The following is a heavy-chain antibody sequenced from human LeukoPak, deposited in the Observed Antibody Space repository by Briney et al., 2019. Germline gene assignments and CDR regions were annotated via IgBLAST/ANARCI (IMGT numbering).Heavy chain of an antibody. V-gene: IGHV3-21*01. CDR1: GFTFSSYS. CDR3: ARVSDAYDYFFDY. J-gene: IGHJ4*02. D-gene: IGHD5-12*01. CDR2: VSRRSSFI. Sequence: GGSLRLSCAASGFTFSSYSLNWVRQAPGKGLEWVSSVSRRSSFIFYADSVQGRFTISRDDAKDSLFLQMNSLRAEDTAVYYCARVSDAYDYFFDYWGQGTLVTVSS.